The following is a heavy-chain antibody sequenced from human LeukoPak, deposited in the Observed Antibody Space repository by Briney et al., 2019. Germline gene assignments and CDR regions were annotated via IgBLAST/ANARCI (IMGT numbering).Heavy chain of an antibody. CDR2: ISSSSRTI. J-gene: IGHJ4*02. CDR3: ARERGWNYVGYFDF. V-gene: IGHV3-48*01. D-gene: IGHD1-7*01. Sequence: GGSLRLSCAASGFTFSDYTMNWVRQAPGKGLECISYISSSSRTIYYADSVEGRFTISRDNAKNSVYLQMNSLRAEDTAVYYCARERGWNYVGYFDFWGQGTLLTVSS. CDR1: GFTFSDYT.